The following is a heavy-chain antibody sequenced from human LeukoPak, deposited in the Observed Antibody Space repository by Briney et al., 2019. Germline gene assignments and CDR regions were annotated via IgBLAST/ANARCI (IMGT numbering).Heavy chain of an antibody. D-gene: IGHD1-26*01. Sequence: SETLSLTCTVSGYSISSGYYWGWIRQPPGKGLEWIGSIYHSGSTSYNPSLKSRVTISVDTSKNQFSLKLSSVTAADTAVYYCAREGARWEPSFSAFDIWGQGTMVTVSS. CDR2: IYHSGST. J-gene: IGHJ3*02. V-gene: IGHV4-38-2*02. CDR1: GYSISSGYY. CDR3: AREGARWEPSFSAFDI.